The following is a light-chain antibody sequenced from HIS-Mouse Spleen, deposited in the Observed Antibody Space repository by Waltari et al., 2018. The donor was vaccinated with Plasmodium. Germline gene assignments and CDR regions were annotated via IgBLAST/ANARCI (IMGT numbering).Light chain of an antibody. J-gene: IGKJ5*01. V-gene: IGKV3-20*01. CDR2: GAS. Sequence: EIVLTQSPGTLSLSPGERAPLSCRASQSVNRSYLAWYQQKPGQAPRLLILGASSRATGIPDRFSGSGSGTDFTLTISRLEPEDFAVYYCQQYGSSPITFGQGTRLEIK. CDR3: QQYGSSPIT. CDR1: QSVNRSY.